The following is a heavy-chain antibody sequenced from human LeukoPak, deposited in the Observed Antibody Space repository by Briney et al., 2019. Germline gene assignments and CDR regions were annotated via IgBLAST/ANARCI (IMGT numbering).Heavy chain of an antibody. CDR2: IYPGDSDN. CDR1: EYSFTSFW. D-gene: IGHD5/OR15-5a*01. Sequence: GESLKISCESSEYSFTSFWIGWVRHMLGKGLEWMGIIYPGDSDNRSKPSFQDPATISANHSISTDYVEWVSLQASDTAIYYCARKTRMSTTDGAFDIWGQGTMVTVSS. J-gene: IGHJ3*02. V-gene: IGHV5-51*01. CDR3: ARKTRMSTTDGAFDI.